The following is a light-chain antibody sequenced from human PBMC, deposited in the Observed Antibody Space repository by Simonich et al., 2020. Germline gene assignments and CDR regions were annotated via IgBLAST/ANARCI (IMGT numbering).Light chain of an antibody. V-gene: IGKV1-5*03. CDR1: QSISSW. CDR3: QQSYSTLWT. J-gene: IGKJ1*01. CDR2: KAS. Sequence: DIQMTQSPSTLSASVGDRVTITCRASQSISSWLAWYQQKPGKVPKLLIYKASSLESGVPSRFSGSGSGTEFTLTISSLQPDDFATYYCQQSYSTLWTFGQGTKVEIK.